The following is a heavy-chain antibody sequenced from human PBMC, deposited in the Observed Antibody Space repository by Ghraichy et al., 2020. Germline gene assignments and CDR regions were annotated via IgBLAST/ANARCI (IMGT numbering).Heavy chain of an antibody. J-gene: IGHJ4*02. Sequence: GESLNISCAASGFTFSSYGMHWVRQAPGKGLEWVAVIWYDGSDRYYADSVKGRFTISRDNSKNTLSLQMDSLRAEDTAMYYCVRRRSGYFDYWGQGTLVTVSS. CDR1: GFTFSSYG. CDR3: VRRRSGYFDY. D-gene: IGHD1-26*01. V-gene: IGHV3-33*01. CDR2: IWYDGSDR.